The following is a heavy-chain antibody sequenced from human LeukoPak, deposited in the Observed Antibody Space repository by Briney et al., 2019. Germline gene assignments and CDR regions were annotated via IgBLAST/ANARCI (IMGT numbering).Heavy chain of an antibody. D-gene: IGHD2-15*01. J-gene: IGHJ3*02. Sequence: SETLSLTCAVYGGSFSDYYWSWIRQPPGKGLEWIGEINHSGSTNYNPSLKSRVTISVDTSKNQFSLKLSSVTAADTAVYYCARTKWWNHDAFDIWGQGTMVTVSS. CDR3: ARTKWWNHDAFDI. CDR1: GGSFSDYY. CDR2: INHSGST. V-gene: IGHV4-34*01.